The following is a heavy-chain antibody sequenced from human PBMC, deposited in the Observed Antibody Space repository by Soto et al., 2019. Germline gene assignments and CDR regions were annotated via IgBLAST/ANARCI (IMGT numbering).Heavy chain of an antibody. CDR2: ISAYNGNT. D-gene: IGHD5-12*01. V-gene: IGHV1-18*04. Sequence: QVQLVQSGAEVKKRGASVKVSCKASGYTFTSYGISWVRQAPGQGLEWMGWISAYNGNTNYAQKLQGRVTMTTDTSTSIAYMELRSLRSDDTAVYYCARWDITAQLRSSVLYYFDYWGQGTLVTVSS. CDR3: ARWDITAQLRSSVLYYFDY. J-gene: IGHJ4*02. CDR1: GYTFTSYG.